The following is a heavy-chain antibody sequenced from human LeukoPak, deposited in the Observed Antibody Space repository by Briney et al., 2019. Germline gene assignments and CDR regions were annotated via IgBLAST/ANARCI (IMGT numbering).Heavy chain of an antibody. V-gene: IGHV4-4*07. J-gene: IGHJ4*02. Sequence: SETLSLTCTVSGGSISPYYWSWVRQPAGNGLEWIGRVSSSGTPHFNPSLESRVTMSVDTSKNQLSLKLISMTAADTAVYYCARAPSSGATYFDYWGQGTLVTVSS. CDR1: GGSISPYY. CDR2: VSSSGTP. D-gene: IGHD3-10*01. CDR3: ARAPSSGATYFDY.